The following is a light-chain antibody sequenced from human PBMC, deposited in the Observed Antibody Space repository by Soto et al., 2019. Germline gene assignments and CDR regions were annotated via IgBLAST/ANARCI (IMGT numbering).Light chain of an antibody. J-gene: IGKJ1*01. Sequence: DIQMTQSPSSLSGSAGARVTITCRASQSISTYLNWYQQKPGKAPKVLMYGTSILQTGVSSRFSVSGSGTDLTLTISSLQPEDFATYYCQQSYSIPWTFGQGTQVEIK. CDR1: QSISTY. CDR2: GTS. CDR3: QQSYSIPWT. V-gene: IGKV1-39*01.